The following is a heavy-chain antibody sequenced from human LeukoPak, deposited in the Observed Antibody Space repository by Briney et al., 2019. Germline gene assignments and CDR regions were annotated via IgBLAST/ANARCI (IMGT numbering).Heavy chain of an antibody. CDR2: ISGSGSTI. CDR1: GFTFSDYY. D-gene: IGHD3-22*01. V-gene: IGHV3-11*01. J-gene: IGHJ4*02. Sequence: TGGSLRLSCAASGFTFSDYYMSWIRQAPGKGLEWVSYISGSGSTIYYADSVKGRFTISRDNAKNSLYLQMNSLRAEDTAVYYCASDPARDYYDTSGYFRWVDYWGQGTLVTVSS. CDR3: ASDPARDYYDTSGYFRWVDY.